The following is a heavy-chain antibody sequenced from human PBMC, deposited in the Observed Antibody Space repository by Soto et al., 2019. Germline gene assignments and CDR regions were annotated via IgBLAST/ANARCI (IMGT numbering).Heavy chain of an antibody. J-gene: IGHJ5*02. CDR2: IIPIFGTA. CDR1: GGTFSSYA. Sequence: QVQLVQSGAEVKKPGSSVKVSCKASGGTFSSYAISWVRQAPGQGLEWMGGIIPIFGTANYAQKFQGRVTITADESTSTAYMELSSLRSEDTAVYYCAGVTYYYDSSGSPGWFDPWGQGTLVTGSS. CDR3: AGVTYYYDSSGSPGWFDP. D-gene: IGHD3-22*01. V-gene: IGHV1-69*01.